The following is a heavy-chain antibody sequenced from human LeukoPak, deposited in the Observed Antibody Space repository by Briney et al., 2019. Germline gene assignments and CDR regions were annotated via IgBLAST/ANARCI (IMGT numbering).Heavy chain of an antibody. D-gene: IGHD1-26*01. Sequence: SETLSLTCSVSDGSINSYYWNWIRRPPGKGLEWIGYIYYNGNTNYSPSLKSRVTMSVDTSKNLFSLKVSSVTAADTAVYYCARDAIGGTYSYYFDYWGQGTLVTVSS. CDR1: DGSINSYY. CDR3: ARDAIGGTYSYYFDY. J-gene: IGHJ4*02. CDR2: IYYNGNT. V-gene: IGHV4-59*01.